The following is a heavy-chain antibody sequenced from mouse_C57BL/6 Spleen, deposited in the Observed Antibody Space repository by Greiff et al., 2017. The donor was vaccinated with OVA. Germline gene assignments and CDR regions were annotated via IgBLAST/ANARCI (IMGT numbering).Heavy chain of an antibody. CDR3: ARWTGTYFDY. Sequence: QVQLQQSGAELARPGASVKMSCKASGYTFTRYTMHWVKQRPGQGLEWIGYINPSSGYTKYNQKFKDKATLTADKSSSTAYMQRSSLTSEDSAVYCGARWTGTYFDYWGQGTTLTVSS. V-gene: IGHV1-4*01. CDR1: GYTFTRYT. CDR2: INPSSGYT. J-gene: IGHJ2*01. D-gene: IGHD4-1*01.